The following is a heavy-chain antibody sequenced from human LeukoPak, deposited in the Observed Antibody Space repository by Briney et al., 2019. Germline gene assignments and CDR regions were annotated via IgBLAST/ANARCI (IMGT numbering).Heavy chain of an antibody. CDR2: IYSGGST. CDR1: GFTVSSNY. V-gene: IGHV3-53*01. J-gene: IGHJ4*02. CDR3: ATAPHFWSAFDY. Sequence: PGGSLRFSCAASGFTVSSNYMSWVRQAPGKGLEWVSVIYSGGSTYYADSVKGRFTISRDNSKNTLHLQMNSLRAEDTAVYYCATAPHFWSAFDYWGQGTLVTVSS. D-gene: IGHD3-3*02.